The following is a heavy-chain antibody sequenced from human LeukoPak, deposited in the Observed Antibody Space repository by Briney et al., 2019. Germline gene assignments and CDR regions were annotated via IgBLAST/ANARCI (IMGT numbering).Heavy chain of an antibody. CDR2: IYYSGST. D-gene: IGHD3-3*01. CDR1: GGSISSYY. CDR3: ARAYYDFWSGYSIDYYYYYYMDV. V-gene: IGHV4-59*01. Sequence: SEILSLTCTVSGGSISSYYWSWIRQPPGKGLEWIGYIYYSGSTNYNPSLKSRVTISVDTSKNQFSLKLSSVTAADTAVYYCARAYYDFWSGYSIDYYYYYYMDVWGKGTTVTVSS. J-gene: IGHJ6*03.